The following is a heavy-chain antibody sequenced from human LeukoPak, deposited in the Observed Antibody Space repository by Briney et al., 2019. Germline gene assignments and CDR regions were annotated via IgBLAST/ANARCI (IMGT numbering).Heavy chain of an antibody. V-gene: IGHV1-18*04. Sequence: ASVKVSCKASGYTFTGYYMHWVRQAPGQGLEWMGWISAYNGNTNYAQKLQGRVTMTTDTSTSTAYMELRSLRSDDTAVYYCARDPSIVVVPAANDAFDIWGQGTMVTVSS. J-gene: IGHJ3*02. D-gene: IGHD2-2*01. CDR3: ARDPSIVVVPAANDAFDI. CDR1: GYTFTGYY. CDR2: ISAYNGNT.